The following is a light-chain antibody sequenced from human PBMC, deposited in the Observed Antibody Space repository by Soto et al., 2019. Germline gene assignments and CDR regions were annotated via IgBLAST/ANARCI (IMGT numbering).Light chain of an antibody. CDR1: SSNIGAGYD. J-gene: IGLJ3*02. Sequence: QSVLTQPPSVSGAPGQRVTISCTGSSSNIGAGYDVHWYQQFPGTAPKLLIYDNDKRPSGIPDRFSASKSGTSATLGITGLQTGDEADYYCEAWDSSLSAGVFGGGTKLTVL. V-gene: IGLV1-51*01. CDR3: EAWDSSLSAGV. CDR2: DND.